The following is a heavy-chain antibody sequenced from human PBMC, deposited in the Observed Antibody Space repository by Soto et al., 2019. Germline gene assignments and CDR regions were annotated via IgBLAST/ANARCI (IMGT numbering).Heavy chain of an antibody. D-gene: IGHD4-17*01. V-gene: IGHV4-34*01. CDR3: ARRYGDYVPMGRVGPYYFDY. J-gene: IGHJ4*02. Sequence: QVQLQQWGAGLLKPSETLSLTCAVYGGSFSGYYWSWIRQPPGKGLEWIGEINHSGSTNYNPSLKSRVTISVDTAKNQSSLKLSSVTAADTAVYYCARRYGDYVPMGRVGPYYFDYWGQGTLVTVSS. CDR1: GGSFSGYY. CDR2: INHSGST.